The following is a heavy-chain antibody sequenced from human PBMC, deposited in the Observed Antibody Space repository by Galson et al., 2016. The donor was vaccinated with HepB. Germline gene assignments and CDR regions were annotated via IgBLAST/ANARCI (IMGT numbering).Heavy chain of an antibody. CDR3: ARGANRGYCSGGSCYRVFDY. V-gene: IGHV3-7*05. J-gene: IGHJ4*02. CDR1: GFTFSSYW. Sequence: SLRLSCAASGFTFSSYWMTWVRQAPGKGLEWVANLNQDGTEKYYVDPVKGRFTISRDNAKNSLFLQMNSLRAEDTAVYYCARGANRGYCSGGSCYRVFDYWGQGTLVTDSS. CDR2: LNQDGTEK. D-gene: IGHD2-15*01.